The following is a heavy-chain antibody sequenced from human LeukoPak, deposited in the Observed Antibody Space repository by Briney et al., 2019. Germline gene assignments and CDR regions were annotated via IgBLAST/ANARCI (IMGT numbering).Heavy chain of an antibody. CDR2: IYTSGST. CDR1: GGSISSGGYY. V-gene: IGHV4-61*02. J-gene: IGHJ6*03. D-gene: IGHD2/OR15-2a*01. CDR3: ARATYSPIGDYMDV. Sequence: SETLSLTCAVSGGSISSGGYYWSWIRQPAGKGLEWIGRIYTSGSTNYNPSLKSRVTISVDTSKNQFSLKLSSVTAADTAVYYCARATYSPIGDYMDVWGKGTTVTVSS.